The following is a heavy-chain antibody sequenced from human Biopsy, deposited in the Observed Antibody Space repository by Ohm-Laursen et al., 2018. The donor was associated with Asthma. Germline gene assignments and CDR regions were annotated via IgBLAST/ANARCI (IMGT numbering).Heavy chain of an antibody. V-gene: IGHV3-30-3*01. CDR1: GFTFHNYV. Sequence: SLRLSCAASGFTFHNYVMHWVRQVPGKGLEWVAGIFFDGSNKYYADSVKGRFTISRDNSKDTLYLQVNSLRGDDTAVYYCARGKTWGRSYYFDYWGQGTLVTVSS. CDR3: ARGKTWGRSYYFDY. J-gene: IGHJ4*02. D-gene: IGHD6-6*01. CDR2: IFFDGSNK.